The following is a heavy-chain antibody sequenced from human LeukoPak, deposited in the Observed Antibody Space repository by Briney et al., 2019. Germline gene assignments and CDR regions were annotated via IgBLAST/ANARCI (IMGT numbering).Heavy chain of an antibody. V-gene: IGHV3-23*01. D-gene: IGHD4-17*01. CDR2: ISGSGGST. CDR1: GFTFSSYA. J-gene: IGHJ3*02. CDR3: ANADYGDYGRLAFDI. Sequence: GGSLRLSCAASGFTFSSYAMSWVRQAPGKGLEWVSAISGSGGSTYYADSVKGRFTISRGNSKNTLYLQMNSLRAEDTAVYYCANADYGDYGRLAFDIWGQGTMVTVSS.